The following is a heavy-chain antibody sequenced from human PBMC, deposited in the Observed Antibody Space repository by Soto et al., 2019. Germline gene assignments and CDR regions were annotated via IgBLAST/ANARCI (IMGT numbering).Heavy chain of an antibody. Sequence: QVQLVQSGAEVNKRGSSVKVSCKASGGTFSSYAITWVLQAPGQGLEWIGVIIPICGTANYAQKFHGRLTITADESTSTAYMELSSLRSEDTAVYYWARDEGYWGQGTLVTV. V-gene: IGHV1-69*01. CDR2: IIPICGTA. J-gene: IGHJ4*02. CDR1: GGTFSSYA. CDR3: ARDEGY.